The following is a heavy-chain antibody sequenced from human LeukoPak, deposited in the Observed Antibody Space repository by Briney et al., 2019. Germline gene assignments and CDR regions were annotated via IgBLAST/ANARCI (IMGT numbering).Heavy chain of an antibody. CDR3: AKQDSYWDAFDI. Sequence: PGGSRRLSCAASGFIFSSYWMSWVRQAPGKGLEWVANTKQDGSEKYYVDSVKGRLIISRDNAKNSLYLQMNSLRAEDTATYYCAKQDSYWDAFDIWGQGTMVTVSS. V-gene: IGHV3-7*01. CDR2: TKQDGSEK. CDR1: GFIFSSYW. J-gene: IGHJ3*02. D-gene: IGHD2-21*02.